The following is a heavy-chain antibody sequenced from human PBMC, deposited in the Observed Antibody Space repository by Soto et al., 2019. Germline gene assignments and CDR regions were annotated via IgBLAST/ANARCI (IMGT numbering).Heavy chain of an antibody. V-gene: IGHV4-31*03. CDR2: IYYSGST. J-gene: IGHJ5*02. CDR3: ARERGPSSWYQSRWFDP. D-gene: IGHD6-13*01. CDR1: GGSISSGGYY. Sequence: PSETLSLTCTVSGGSISSGGYYWSWIRQHPXKGLEWIGYIYYSGSTYYNPSLKSRVTISVDTSKNQFSLKLSSVTAADTAVYYCARERGPSSWYQSRWFDPWGQGTLVTVS.